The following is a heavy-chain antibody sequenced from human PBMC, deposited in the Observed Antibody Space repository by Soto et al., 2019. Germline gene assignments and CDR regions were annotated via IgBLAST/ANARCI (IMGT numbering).Heavy chain of an antibody. CDR1: GFTFSTYG. CDR3: ANEYSSGWYFRYFDL. Sequence: QVQLVESGGGVVQPGRSLRLSCAASGFTFSTYGMHWVRQAPGKGLEWVALISYDGSDKYYADSVKGRFTISRDNSKNPLYLQMNSLRAEDTAVYYCANEYSSGWYFRYFDLWGRGTLVTVSS. V-gene: IGHV3-30*18. J-gene: IGHJ2*01. CDR2: ISYDGSDK. D-gene: IGHD6-19*01.